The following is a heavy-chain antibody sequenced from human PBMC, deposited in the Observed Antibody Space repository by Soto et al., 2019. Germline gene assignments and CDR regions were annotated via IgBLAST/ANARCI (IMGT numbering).Heavy chain of an antibody. Sequence: EVQLVQSGAEVKKPGESLKISCKGSGYSFTSYWIGWVRQMPGKGLEWMGIIYPGDSDTRYSPSFQGQVTISADKSISTAYLHWSSLKASDTAMYYCARHSLPGSYPNYYYGMDVWGQGTTVTVSS. D-gene: IGHD1-26*01. V-gene: IGHV5-51*01. CDR2: IYPGDSDT. CDR3: ARHSLPGSYPNYYYGMDV. CDR1: GYSFTSYW. J-gene: IGHJ6*02.